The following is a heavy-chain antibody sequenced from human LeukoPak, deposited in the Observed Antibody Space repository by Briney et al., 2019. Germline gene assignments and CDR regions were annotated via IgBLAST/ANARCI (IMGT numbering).Heavy chain of an antibody. V-gene: IGHV3-21*01. CDR2: ISSSSSYI. CDR1: GFTFSSYS. J-gene: IGHJ3*02. D-gene: IGHD3-10*01. Sequence: GGSLRLSCAASGFTFSSYSMNWVRQAPGKGLEWVSSISSSSSYIYYADSVKGRFTISRDNAKNSLYLQMNSLRAEDTAVYYCAREVRAGFGESLRRRDAFDIWGQGTMVTVSS. CDR3: AREVRAGFGESLRRRDAFDI.